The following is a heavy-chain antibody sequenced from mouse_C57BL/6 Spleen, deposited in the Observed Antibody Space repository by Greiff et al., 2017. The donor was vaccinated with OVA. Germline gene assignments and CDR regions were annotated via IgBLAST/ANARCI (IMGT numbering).Heavy chain of an antibody. CDR3: ARGRDGYPAWFAY. D-gene: IGHD2-3*01. Sequence: QVQLQQPGTELVKPGASVKMSCKASGYTFTSYWMPWVKQRPGQGLEWIGNINPSNGGTNYNEKFKSKATLTVDKSSSTAYMQLSSLTSEDSAVYYCARGRDGYPAWFAYWGQGTLVTVSA. V-gene: IGHV1-53*01. CDR1: GYTFTSYW. CDR2: INPSNGGT. J-gene: IGHJ3*01.